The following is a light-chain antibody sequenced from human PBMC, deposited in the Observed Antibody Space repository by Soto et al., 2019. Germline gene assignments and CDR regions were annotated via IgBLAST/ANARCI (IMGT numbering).Light chain of an antibody. V-gene: IGKV1-5*03. J-gene: IGKJ2*01. CDR2: KAS. CDR3: QQYNSYSFT. CDR1: QSISIW. Sequence: DIQMTQSPSTLSASVGDRVTITCRASQSISIWLAWYQQKSGKAPKLLIYKASSLESGVPSRFSGSGSGTKFTLTITSLQPDDFATYYCQQYNSYSFTFGQGTKLEIK.